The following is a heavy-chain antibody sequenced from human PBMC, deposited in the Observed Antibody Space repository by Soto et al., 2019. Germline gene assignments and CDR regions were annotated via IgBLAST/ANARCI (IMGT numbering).Heavy chain of an antibody. D-gene: IGHD3-22*01. CDR2: ISGTGDST. V-gene: IGHV3-23*01. J-gene: IGHJ6*03. CDR3: ANLPREVVILYYYYHMDV. CDR1: GFTFSNCA. Sequence: SLRLSCAASGFTFSNCAMCWVRQAPGRGLEWVSAISGTGDSTYYADSVRGRFTISRDNSKNTLYLQMNSLRAEDTAVYYCANLPREVVILYYYYHMDVWGKGTTVTVAS.